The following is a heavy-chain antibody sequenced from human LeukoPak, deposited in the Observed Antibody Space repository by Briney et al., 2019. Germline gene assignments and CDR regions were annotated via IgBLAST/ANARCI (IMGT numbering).Heavy chain of an antibody. CDR1: GYTFTSYD. CDR2: INPNSGGT. V-gene: IGHV1-2*06. Sequence: ASVKVSCKASGYTFTSYDINWVRQATGQGLEWMGRINPNSGGTNYAQKFQGRVTMTRDTSISTAYMELSRLRSDDTAVYYCARGREYYDSSGYQDYWGQGTLVTVSS. D-gene: IGHD3-22*01. J-gene: IGHJ4*02. CDR3: ARGREYYDSSGYQDY.